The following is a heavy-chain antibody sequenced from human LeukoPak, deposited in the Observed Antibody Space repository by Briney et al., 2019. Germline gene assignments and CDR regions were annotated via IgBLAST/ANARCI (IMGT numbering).Heavy chain of an antibody. D-gene: IGHD3-10*01. CDR1: GDSISSSSYY. CDR2: IYYTGIT. CDR3: AGRGSPYYFDF. J-gene: IGHJ4*02. Sequence: SETLSLTCTVSGDSISSSSYYWGWIRQPPGKGLEWVGSIYYTGITHYNPSLKSRLTISIDTSKNQFSLKLSSVTAADTAVYFCAGRGSPYYFDFWGQGTLVTVSS. V-gene: IGHV4-39*07.